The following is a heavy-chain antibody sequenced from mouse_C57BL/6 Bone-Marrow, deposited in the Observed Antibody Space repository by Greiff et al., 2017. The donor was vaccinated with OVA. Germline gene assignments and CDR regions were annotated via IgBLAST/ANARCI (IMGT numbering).Heavy chain of an antibody. J-gene: IGHJ1*03. CDR3: TRDRSPLYYYGSSYWYFDV. CDR1: GFTFSSYA. V-gene: IGHV5-9-1*02. Sequence: EVMLVESGEGLVKPGGSLELSCAASGFTFSSYAMSWVRQTPEKRLEWVAYISSGGDYIYYADTVKGRFTISRDNARNTLYLQMSSLKSEDTAMYYCTRDRSPLYYYGSSYWYFDVWGTGTTVTVSS. D-gene: IGHD1-1*01. CDR2: ISSGGDYI.